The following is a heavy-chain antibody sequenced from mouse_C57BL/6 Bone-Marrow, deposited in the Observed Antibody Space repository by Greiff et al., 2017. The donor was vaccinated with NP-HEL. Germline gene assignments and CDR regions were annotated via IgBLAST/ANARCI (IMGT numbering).Heavy chain of an antibody. CDR2: IYPGSGST. CDR3: ARGGNPYYYGSSYDYYAMDY. D-gene: IGHD1-1*01. Sequence: QVQLQQPGAELVKPGASVKMSCKASGYTFTSYWITWVKQRPGQGLEWIGDIYPGSGSTNYNEKFKSKATLTVDTSASTAYMRLSSLTSEDSAVYYCARGGNPYYYGSSYDYYAMDYWGQGTSVTVSS. V-gene: IGHV1-55*01. CDR1: GYTFTSYW. J-gene: IGHJ4*01.